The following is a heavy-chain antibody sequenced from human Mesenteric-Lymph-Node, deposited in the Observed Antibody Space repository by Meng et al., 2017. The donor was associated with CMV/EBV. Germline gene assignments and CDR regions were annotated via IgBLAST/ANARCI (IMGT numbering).Heavy chain of an antibody. CDR3: ASLFSAGYDTPKKYNWFDP. CDR2: INPNSGGT. V-gene: IGHV1-2*02. D-gene: IGHD5-12*01. Sequence: TFTGYYMHWVRQAPGQGLEWMGWINPNSGGTNYAQKFQGRVTMTRDTSISTAYMELSRLRSDDTAVYYCASLFSAGYDTPKKYNWFDPWGQGTLVTVSS. CDR1: TFTGYY. J-gene: IGHJ5*02.